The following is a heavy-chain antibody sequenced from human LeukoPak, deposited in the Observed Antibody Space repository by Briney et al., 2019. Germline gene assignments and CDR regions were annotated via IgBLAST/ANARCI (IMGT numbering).Heavy chain of an antibody. V-gene: IGHV1-8*01. Sequence: ASVKVSCKASGYTFTSYDINWVRQATGQGLEWMGWMNPNSGNTGYAQKFQGRVTMTRNTSISTAYMELSSLRSEDTAVYYCARARYCSSTSCCSIHNWFDPWGQGTLVTVSS. CDR1: GYTFTSYD. CDR3: ARARYCSSTSCCSIHNWFDP. CDR2: MNPNSGNT. J-gene: IGHJ5*02. D-gene: IGHD2-2*01.